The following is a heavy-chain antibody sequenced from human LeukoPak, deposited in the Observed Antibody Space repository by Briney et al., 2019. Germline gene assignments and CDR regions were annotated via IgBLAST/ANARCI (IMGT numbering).Heavy chain of an antibody. CDR1: GFTVSSNY. CDR2: ISGSGGST. Sequence: GGSLRLSCAASGFTVSSNYMSWVRQAPGKGLEWVSVISGSGGSTYYADSVKGRFTISRDNSKNTLYLQMNSLRAEDTAVYYCSKDHGSGSYHFDYWGQGTLVTVSS. CDR3: SKDHGSGSYHFDY. V-gene: IGHV3-23*01. J-gene: IGHJ4*02. D-gene: IGHD3-10*01.